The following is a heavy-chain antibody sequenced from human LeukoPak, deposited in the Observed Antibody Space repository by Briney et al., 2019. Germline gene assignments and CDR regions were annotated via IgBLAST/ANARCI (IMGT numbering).Heavy chain of an antibody. CDR3: ARGTSNGYSWYGFDY. D-gene: IGHD3-22*01. Sequence: GGSLRLSCAASGFTFSSYGMHWVRQAPGKGLEWVAFIRYDGSNKYYADSVKGRFTISRDNAKNSLYLQMNSLRAEDTAVYYCARGTSNGYSWYGFDYWGQGTLVTVSS. J-gene: IGHJ4*01. CDR1: GFTFSSYG. CDR2: IRYDGSNK. V-gene: IGHV3-30*02.